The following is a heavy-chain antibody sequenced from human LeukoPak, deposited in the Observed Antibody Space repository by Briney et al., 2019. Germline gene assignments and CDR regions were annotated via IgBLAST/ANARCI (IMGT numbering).Heavy chain of an antibody. D-gene: IGHD3-3*01. CDR3: ARGPGYDFWSGSTWYYYYGMDV. CDR1: GGSISSGDYY. Sequence: SETLSLTCTVSGGSISSGDYYWSWIRQPPGKGLEWIGYIYYSGSTYYNPPLKSRVTISVDTSKNQFSLKPSSVTAADTAVYYCARGPGYDFWSGSTWYYYYGMDVWGQGTTVTVSS. J-gene: IGHJ6*02. CDR2: IYYSGST. V-gene: IGHV4-30-4*01.